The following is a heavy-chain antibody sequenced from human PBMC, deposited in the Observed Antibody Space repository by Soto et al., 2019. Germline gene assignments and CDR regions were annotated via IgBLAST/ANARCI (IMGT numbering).Heavy chain of an antibody. CDR3: ARDALSHLYYYYYGMDV. J-gene: IGHJ6*02. Sequence: PGGSLRLSCAASGFTFSSYWMSWVRQAPGKGLEWVANIKQDGSEKYYVDSVKGRFTISRDNAKNSLYLQMNSLRAEDTAVYYCARDALSHLYYYYYGMDVWGQGTTVTVSS. V-gene: IGHV3-7*03. CDR1: GFTFSSYW. CDR2: IKQDGSEK.